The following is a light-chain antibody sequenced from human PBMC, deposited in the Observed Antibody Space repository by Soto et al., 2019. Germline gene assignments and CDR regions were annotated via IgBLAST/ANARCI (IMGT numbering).Light chain of an antibody. CDR2: GAS. CDR1: QSINSN. V-gene: IGKV3-20*01. CDR3: QQYGSPST. J-gene: IGKJ5*01. Sequence: TQSPATLSVSPGDRATLSCRASQSINSNLAWYQQQPGQAPRLLIYGASNTATGTPGRRGGSWSGTDFTLTISRLEPDDAAVSYCQQYGSPSTFGQGTRLEIK.